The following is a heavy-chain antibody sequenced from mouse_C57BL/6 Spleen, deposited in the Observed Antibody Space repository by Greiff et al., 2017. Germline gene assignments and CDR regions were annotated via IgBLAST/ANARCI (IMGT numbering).Heavy chain of an antibody. V-gene: IGHV1-85*01. CDR1: GYTFTSYD. Sequence: QVQLKESGPELVKPGASVKLSCKASGYTFTSYDINWVKQRPGQGLEWIGWIYPRDGSTKYNEKFKGKATLTVDTSSSTAYMELHSLTSEDSAVYFCARWDYYGSRSYWYFDVWGTGTTVTVAS. CDR2: IYPRDGST. CDR3: ARWDYYGSRSYWYFDV. J-gene: IGHJ1*03. D-gene: IGHD1-1*01.